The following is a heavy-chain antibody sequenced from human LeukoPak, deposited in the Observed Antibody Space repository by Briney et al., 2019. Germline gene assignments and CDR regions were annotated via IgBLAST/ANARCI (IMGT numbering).Heavy chain of an antibody. CDR2: IYYSGNT. J-gene: IGHJ4*02. V-gene: IGHV4-30-4*08. CDR3: ARDVSSTLILDY. D-gene: IGHD2-21*01. Sequence: PSQTLSLTCTVSGGSLSSGDYYWSWIRQPPGKGLEWIGYIYYSGNTNYNPSLKSRVTMSVDTSKNQSSLKLNSVTAAHTAVYYCARDVSSTLILDYWGQGTLVTVSS. CDR1: GGSLSSGDYY.